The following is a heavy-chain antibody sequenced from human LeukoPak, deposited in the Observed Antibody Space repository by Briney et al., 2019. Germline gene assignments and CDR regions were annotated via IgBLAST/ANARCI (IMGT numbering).Heavy chain of an antibody. D-gene: IGHD5-24*01. CDR3: ARVMGDGYNYYFDY. CDR1: GFTFSSYW. Sequence: GGSLRLSCAASGFTFSSYWMSWVRQAPGKGLEWVANIKQDGSEKYYVDSVKGRFTISRDNAKNSLCLQMNSLRAEDTAVYYCARVMGDGYNYYFDYWGQGTLVTVSS. CDR2: IKQDGSEK. V-gene: IGHV3-7*01. J-gene: IGHJ4*02.